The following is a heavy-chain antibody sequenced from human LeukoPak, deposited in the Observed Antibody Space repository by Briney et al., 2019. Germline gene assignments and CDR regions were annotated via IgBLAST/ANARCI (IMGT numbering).Heavy chain of an antibody. Sequence: GGSLRLSCAASGFTFSSYAMSWVRQAPGKGLEWVGRIKSKTDGGSTDYAAPVKGRFTISRDDSKDTLYLQMNSLKTDDTAVYYCTTGRQDWGQGTLVTVSS. V-gene: IGHV3-15*01. CDR2: IKSKTDGGST. J-gene: IGHJ4*02. CDR1: GFTFSSYA. CDR3: TTGRQD.